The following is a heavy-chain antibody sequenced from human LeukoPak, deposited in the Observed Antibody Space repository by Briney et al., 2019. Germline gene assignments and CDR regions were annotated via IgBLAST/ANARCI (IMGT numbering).Heavy chain of an antibody. Sequence: GRSLRLSCAASGFTFSSYAMSWVRQAPGKGLEWVSAISGSGGSTYYADSVKGRFTISRDNSKNTLYLQMNSLRAEDTAVYYCAKDRKDIVVVPAASWSWFDPWGQGTLVTVSS. CDR3: AKDRKDIVVVPAASWSWFDP. CDR1: GFTFSSYA. D-gene: IGHD2-2*01. V-gene: IGHV3-23*01. J-gene: IGHJ5*02. CDR2: ISGSGGST.